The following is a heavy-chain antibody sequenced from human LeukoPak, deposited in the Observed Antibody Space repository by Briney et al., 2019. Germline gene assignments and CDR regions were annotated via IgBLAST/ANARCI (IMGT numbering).Heavy chain of an antibody. CDR2: IYYSGST. V-gene: IGHV4-59*12. J-gene: IGHJ5*02. D-gene: IGHD3-16*02. CDR1: GGSISSYY. Sequence: SETLSLTCTVSGGSISSYYWSWIRQPPVKGLEWIGYIYYSGSTNYNPSLKSRVTISVDTSKNQFSLKLSSVTAADTAVYYCARVRRYNYDYVWGSYRPFDPWGQGTLVTVSS. CDR3: ARVRRYNYDYVWGSYRPFDP.